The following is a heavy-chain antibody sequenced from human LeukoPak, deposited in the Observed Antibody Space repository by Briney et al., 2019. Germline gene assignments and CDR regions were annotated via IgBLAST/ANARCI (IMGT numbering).Heavy chain of an antibody. CDR3: ARGRFSGSSDFDY. D-gene: IGHD1-26*01. Sequence: GGSLRLSCAASGFTFSSYSMNWVRQAPGKGLEWVSSISSSSSYIYYADSVKGRFTISRDNAKNSLYLQMNSLRAEDTAVYYCARGRFSGSSDFDYWGQGTRVTVSS. V-gene: IGHV3-21*01. CDR2: ISSSSSYI. CDR1: GFTFSSYS. J-gene: IGHJ4*02.